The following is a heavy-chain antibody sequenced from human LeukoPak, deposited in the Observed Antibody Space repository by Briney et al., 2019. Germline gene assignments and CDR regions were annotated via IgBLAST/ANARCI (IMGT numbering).Heavy chain of an antibody. J-gene: IGHJ4*02. CDR3: ARRDCSSTSCYSHSLDY. D-gene: IGHD2-2*01. CDR2: IYYSGSGST. CDR1: GGSISGYY. V-gene: IGHV4-59*01. Sequence: SETLSLTCTVPGGSISGYYWSWVRQPPGRGLEWIGYIYYSGSGSTNYNPSLKSRVTISIDTSKNQFSLKLSSVTAADTAVYYCARRDCSSTSCYSHSLDYWGQGTLVTVSS.